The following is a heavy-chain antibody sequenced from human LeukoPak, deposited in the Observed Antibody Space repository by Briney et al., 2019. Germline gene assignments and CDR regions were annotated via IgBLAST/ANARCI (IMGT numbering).Heavy chain of an antibody. J-gene: IGHJ4*02. Sequence: PGGSLRLSCAASGISISNHEINWVRQAPGKGLKWVAYISSSGSTQYYLDSVQGRFTVSRDNAKNSLILQMDSLSADDTAVYYCARTDCSGNSCYSYYDYWGPGSLVTVSS. V-gene: IGHV3-48*03. D-gene: IGHD2-15*01. CDR2: ISSSGSTQ. CDR1: GISISNHE. CDR3: ARTDCSGNSCYSYYDY.